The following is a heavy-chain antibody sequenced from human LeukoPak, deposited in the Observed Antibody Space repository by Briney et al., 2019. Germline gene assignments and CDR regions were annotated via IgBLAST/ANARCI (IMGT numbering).Heavy chain of an antibody. V-gene: IGHV4-39*01. CDR2: IYYSGST. CDR1: GGSISSSSYY. Sequence: SETLSLTCTVSGGSISSSSYYWGWIRQPPGKGLEWIGSIYYSGSTYYNPSLKSRVTISVDTSKNQFSLKLNSVTAADTAVYYCARHTRAASYYYGVDVWGQGTTVTVSS. J-gene: IGHJ6*02. CDR3: ARHTRAASYYYGVDV. D-gene: IGHD6-25*01.